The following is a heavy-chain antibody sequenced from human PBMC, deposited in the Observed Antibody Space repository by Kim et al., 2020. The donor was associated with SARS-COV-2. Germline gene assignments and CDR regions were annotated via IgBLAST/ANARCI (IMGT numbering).Heavy chain of an antibody. J-gene: IGHJ3*02. CDR3: ARDHHSRDAFDI. V-gene: IGHV3-66*02. CDR2: IYSGGST. Sequence: GGSLRLSCAASGFTVSSNYMSWVRQAPGKGLEWVSVIYSGGSTYYADSVKGRFTISRDNSKNTLYLQMNSLRAEDTAVYYCARDHHSRDAFDIWGQGTMVTVSS. CDR1: GFTVSSNY. D-gene: IGHD2-15*01.